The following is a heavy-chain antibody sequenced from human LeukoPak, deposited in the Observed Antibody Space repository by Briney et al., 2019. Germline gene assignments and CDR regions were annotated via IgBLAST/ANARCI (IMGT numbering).Heavy chain of an antibody. D-gene: IGHD4-17*01. CDR1: GFIFSSYW. CDR2: IKQDGSEE. CDR3: ARGHYGDYD. J-gene: IGHJ4*02. V-gene: IGHV3-7*01. Sequence: TGGSLRLSCAASGFIFSSYWMSWVRQAPGKGLEWVANIKQDGSEEYYVDSVKGRFTISRDNAKNSLHLQMNSLRDEDTAVYYCARGHYGDYDWGQGTRVTVSS.